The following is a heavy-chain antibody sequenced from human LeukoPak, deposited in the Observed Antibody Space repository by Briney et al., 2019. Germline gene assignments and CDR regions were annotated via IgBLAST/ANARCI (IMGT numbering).Heavy chain of an antibody. J-gene: IGHJ4*02. Sequence: GGSLRLSCAASGFTFSSYSMNWVRQAPGKGLEWVSSISGSSSYIYYADSVKGRFTISRDNAKNSLYLQMNSLRAEDTAVYYCARGGTMIVVVYFDYWGQGTLVTVSS. CDR3: ARGGTMIVVVYFDY. CDR1: GFTFSSYS. CDR2: ISGSSSYI. D-gene: IGHD3-22*01. V-gene: IGHV3-21*01.